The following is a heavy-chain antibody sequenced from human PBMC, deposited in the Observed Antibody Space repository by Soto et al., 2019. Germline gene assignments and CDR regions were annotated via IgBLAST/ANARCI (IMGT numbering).Heavy chain of an antibody. CDR3: AKDAGYSSSWYTIIPAAFSG. CDR2: ISGSGGST. Sequence: PGGSLRLSCAASGFTFSSYAMSWVRQAPGKGLEWVSAISGSGGSTYYADSVKGRFTISRDNSKNTLYLQMNSLRAEDTAVYYCAKDAGYSSSWYTIIPAAFSGWGQGTLVTVSS. V-gene: IGHV3-23*01. J-gene: IGHJ4*02. CDR1: GFTFSSYA. D-gene: IGHD6-13*01.